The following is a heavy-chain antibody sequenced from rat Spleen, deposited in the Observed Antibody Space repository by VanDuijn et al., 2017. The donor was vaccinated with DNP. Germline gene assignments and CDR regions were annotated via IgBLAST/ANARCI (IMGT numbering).Heavy chain of an antibody. CDR1: GFTFSNYG. CDR3: ARRMLKPMGVTYFDY. D-gene: IGHD1-7*01. CDR2: VSSSSSYI. J-gene: IGHJ2*01. V-gene: IGHV5-34*01. Sequence: EVQLVESGGGLVQPGRSLKLSCLASGFTFSNYGMNWIRQAPGKGLEWVATVSSSSSYIYYADSVKGRFTISREKANNTLSLQMTSLGSEDTALYYCARRMLKPMGVTYFDYWGQGVMVTVSS.